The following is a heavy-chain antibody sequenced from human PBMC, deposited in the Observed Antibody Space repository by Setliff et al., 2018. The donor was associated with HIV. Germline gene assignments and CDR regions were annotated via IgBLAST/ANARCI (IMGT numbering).Heavy chain of an antibody. CDR3: AREIYGGNSRPFDY. V-gene: IGHV4-59*02. Sequence: SETLSLTCSVSGGSVNSYHWSWIRQPPGKGLEWIGYIYKSGTTNYSPSLKSRVTISAGPSKNQFSLKLSSVTAADTAVYYCAREIYGGNSRPFDYWGQGTLVTVSS. J-gene: IGHJ4*02. CDR2: IYKSGTT. CDR1: GGSVNSYH. D-gene: IGHD4-17*01.